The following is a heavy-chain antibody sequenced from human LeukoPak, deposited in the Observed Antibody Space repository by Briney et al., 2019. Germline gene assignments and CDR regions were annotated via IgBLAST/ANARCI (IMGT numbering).Heavy chain of an antibody. CDR3: AADGAQGDAFDI. J-gene: IGHJ3*02. V-gene: IGHV1-18*01. Sequence: ASVTVSCKASGYTFASYGISWVRQPPAPGLERVGLISAYNGNTNYAQKLQGRVTMTTDTSTSTAYMELRSLRSDDTAVYYCAADGAQGDAFDIWGQGTMVTVSS. D-gene: IGHD4/OR15-4a*01. CDR1: GYTFASYG. CDR2: ISAYNGNT.